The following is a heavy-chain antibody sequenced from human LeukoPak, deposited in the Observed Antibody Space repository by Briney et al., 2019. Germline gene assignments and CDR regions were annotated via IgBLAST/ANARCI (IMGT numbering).Heavy chain of an antibody. J-gene: IGHJ4*02. V-gene: IGHV4-39*07. CDR2: IYYSGST. Sequence: SETLSLTCTVSGGSISSSSYYWGWIRQPPGKGLEWIGSIYYSGSTYYNPSLKSRVTISIDTSKNQFSLKLSSVTAADTAVYYCARDQAAAGPPARSFDYWGQGTLVTVSS. D-gene: IGHD6-13*01. CDR1: GGSISSSSYY. CDR3: ARDQAAAGPPARSFDY.